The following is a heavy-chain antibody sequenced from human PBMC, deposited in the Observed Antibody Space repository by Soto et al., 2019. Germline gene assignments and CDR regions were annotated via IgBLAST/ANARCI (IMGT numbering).Heavy chain of an antibody. CDR3: ARDILAAAGTGNWYEP. CDR2: IYHSGST. J-gene: IGHJ5*02. Sequence: PSETLSLTCAVSGGSISSSNWWSWVRQPPGKGLEWIGEIYHSGSTNYNPSLKSRVTISVDKSKNQFSLKLSSVTAADTAVYYCARDILAAAGTGNWYEPWGQGTRLTVSS. V-gene: IGHV4-4*02. D-gene: IGHD6-13*01. CDR1: GGSISSSNW.